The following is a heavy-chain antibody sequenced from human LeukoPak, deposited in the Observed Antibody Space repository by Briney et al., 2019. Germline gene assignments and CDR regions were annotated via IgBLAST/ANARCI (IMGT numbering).Heavy chain of an antibody. CDR2: ISAYNGNT. CDR1: GYTFTSYG. V-gene: IGHV1-18*01. Sequence: GASVKVSCKASGYTFTSYGISWVRQAPGQGREWMGWISAYNGNTNYAQKLQGRVTMTTDTSTSTAYMELRSLRSDDTAVYYCARNTYYYDSSGYYSYWGQGTLVTVSS. J-gene: IGHJ4*02. D-gene: IGHD3-22*01. CDR3: ARNTYYYDSSGYYSY.